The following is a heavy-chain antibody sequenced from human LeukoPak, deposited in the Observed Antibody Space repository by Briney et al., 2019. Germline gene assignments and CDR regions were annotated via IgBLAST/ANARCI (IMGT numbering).Heavy chain of an antibody. CDR1: DGSISTYY. Sequence: SETLSLTCTVSDGSISTYYWSWIWQPPGKGLEWLGYIYYSGSTNYNPSLKSRVTMSVDTSKNQISLKLSSVTAADTAVYYCARIPRGAWYRDYWGQGTLVTVSS. CDR2: IYYSGST. CDR3: ARIPRGAWYRDY. D-gene: IGHD6-19*01. J-gene: IGHJ4*02. V-gene: IGHV4-59*01.